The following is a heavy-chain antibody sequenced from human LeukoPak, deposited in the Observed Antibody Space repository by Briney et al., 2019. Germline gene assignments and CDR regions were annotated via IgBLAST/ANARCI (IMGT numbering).Heavy chain of an antibody. D-gene: IGHD6-19*01. J-gene: IGHJ4*02. CDR3: ARRSGTVGGNYFDY. Sequence: SETLSLTCTVSGGSISSSSHYWGWIRQPPGKGLEWIGNIYYSGSTYFNPSLKSQVTISVDTSRNQFSLKVSSVTAADTAVYYCARRSGTVGGNYFDYWGQGTLVTVFS. V-gene: IGHV4-39*01. CDR1: GGSISSSSHY. CDR2: IYYSGST.